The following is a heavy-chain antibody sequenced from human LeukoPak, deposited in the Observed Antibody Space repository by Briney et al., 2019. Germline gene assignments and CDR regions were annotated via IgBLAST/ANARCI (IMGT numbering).Heavy chain of an antibody. CDR1: GFTFENYA. Sequence: PGGSLRLSCAASGFTFENYAMHWVRQAPGKGLEWVSGIAWNSGNTGFADSVKCRFTISRDNAENSLSLQINSLTPEDTAFYFCAKDMNSYGSGSSYNPWGPFDSWGQGTLVTVSS. CDR2: IAWNSGNT. CDR3: AKDMNSYGSGSSYNPWGPFDS. J-gene: IGHJ4*02. D-gene: IGHD3-10*01. V-gene: IGHV3-9*01.